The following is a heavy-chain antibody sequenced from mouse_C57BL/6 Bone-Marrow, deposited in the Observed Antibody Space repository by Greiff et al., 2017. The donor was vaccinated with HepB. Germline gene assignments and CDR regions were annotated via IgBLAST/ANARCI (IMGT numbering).Heavy chain of an antibody. CDR1: GFSLTSYA. CDR3: ASLTTVVAHYAMDY. V-gene: IGHV2-9-1*01. CDR2: IWTGGGT. Sequence: VQRVESGPGLVAPSQSLSITCTVSGFSLTSYAISWVRQPPGKGLEWLGVIWTGGGTNYNSALKSRLSISKDNSKSQVFLKMNSLQTDDTARYYCASLTTVVAHYAMDYWGQGTSVTVSS. J-gene: IGHJ4*01. D-gene: IGHD1-1*01.